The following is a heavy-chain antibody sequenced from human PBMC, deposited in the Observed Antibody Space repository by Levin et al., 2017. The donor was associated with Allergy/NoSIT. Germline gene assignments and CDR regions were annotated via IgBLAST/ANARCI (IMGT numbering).Heavy chain of an antibody. Sequence: HTGGSLRLSCAASEFTFSRYSFHWVRQAPGKGLEWLSYISGSGATIYYADSVKGRFTISRDNAKNSLYLQINSLRAEDTAVYYCARERVGAFDYWGQGTLVTVSS. CDR3: ARERVGAFDY. CDR1: EFTFSRYS. J-gene: IGHJ4*02. V-gene: IGHV3-48*01. CDR2: ISGSGATI. D-gene: IGHD3-16*01.